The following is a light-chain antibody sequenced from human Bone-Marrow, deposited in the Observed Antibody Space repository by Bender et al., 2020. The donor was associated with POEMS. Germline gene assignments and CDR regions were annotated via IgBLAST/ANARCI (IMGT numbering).Light chain of an antibody. J-gene: IGLJ2*01. V-gene: IGLV2-14*03. CDR3: SSFTSSSTVI. CDR1: SRDVGDYNY. Sequence: QSALTQPASVSGSPGQSITISCTGTSRDVGDYNYVSWYQQHPGKVPKLMIYDVSNRPSGVSNRFSGSKSGNTASLTISGLQAEDEADYYCSSFTSSSTVIFGGGNKLTVL. CDR2: DVS.